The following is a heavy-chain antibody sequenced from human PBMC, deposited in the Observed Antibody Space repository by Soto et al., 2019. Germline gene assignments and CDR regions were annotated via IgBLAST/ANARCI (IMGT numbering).Heavy chain of an antibody. CDR3: ARETYDFWSGYRYYFDY. V-gene: IGHV4-31*03. CDR1: GGSISSGGYY. D-gene: IGHD3-3*01. Sequence: TSETLSLTCTVSGGSISSGGYYWSWIRQHPGKGLEWIGYIYYSGSTYYNPSLKSRVTISVDTSKNQFSLKLSSVTAADTAVYYCARETYDFWSGYRYYFDYWGQGTLVTV. CDR2: IYYSGST. J-gene: IGHJ4*02.